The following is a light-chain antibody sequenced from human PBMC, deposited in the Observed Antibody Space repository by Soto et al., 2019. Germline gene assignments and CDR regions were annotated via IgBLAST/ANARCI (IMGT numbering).Light chain of an antibody. CDR1: SSDVGGYNY. CDR2: EVS. V-gene: IGLV2-8*01. Sequence: QSALTQPPSASGSPGQSVTISCTGTSSDVGGYNYDAWYQQHPGKAPKLMISEVSKRPSGVPHRFSGSKSGNKASLTVSGLQAEDEADYYCSSFAGNNNLVFGGGTKLTVL. J-gene: IGLJ2*01. CDR3: SSFAGNNNLV.